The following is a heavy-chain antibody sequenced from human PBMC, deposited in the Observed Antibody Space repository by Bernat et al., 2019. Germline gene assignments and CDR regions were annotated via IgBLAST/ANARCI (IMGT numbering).Heavy chain of an antibody. V-gene: IGHV4-39*01. Sequence: QLQLQESGPGLVKPSETRSLSCTVSGGSISSSSHYWGWIRQPPGKGLEWIGAIYYCGNTYSNPSLTGRLTISVDTSKTQFSLTLRSVPAADTAVYYCAARDYARGLASWGQGALVPVSS. CDR1: GGSISSSSHY. CDR3: AARDYARGLAS. D-gene: IGHD4-17*01. CDR2: IYYCGNT. J-gene: IGHJ5*01.